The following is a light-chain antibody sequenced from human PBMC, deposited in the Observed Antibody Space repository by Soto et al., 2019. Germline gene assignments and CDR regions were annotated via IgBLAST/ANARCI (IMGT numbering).Light chain of an antibody. Sequence: AFQMTQSPSSLSASVGDRVTITCRASQDIRNDLGWYQQRPGKAPNLLIYATSNLQDGVPSRFSGSGSGTDFTLTISSLQPEDFATYYCLQDNNYPLTFGGGTKVDIK. CDR2: ATS. CDR3: LQDNNYPLT. CDR1: QDIRND. V-gene: IGKV1-6*01. J-gene: IGKJ4*01.